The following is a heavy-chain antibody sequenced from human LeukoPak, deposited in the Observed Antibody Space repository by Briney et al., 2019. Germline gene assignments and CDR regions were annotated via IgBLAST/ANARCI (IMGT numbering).Heavy chain of an antibody. Sequence: GASVKVSCKASGYTFSDYNMHWVRQAPGQGLEWMGWISPNSGDTDIAQKFQGRVTMTRDTSIATSYMEVDSLTSDDTAVYYCARESACGTTNCLAPADWLDPWGQGTLVTVSS. J-gene: IGHJ5*02. D-gene: IGHD2-2*01. V-gene: IGHV1-2*02. CDR2: ISPNSGDT. CDR3: ARESACGTTNCLAPADWLDP. CDR1: GYTFSDYN.